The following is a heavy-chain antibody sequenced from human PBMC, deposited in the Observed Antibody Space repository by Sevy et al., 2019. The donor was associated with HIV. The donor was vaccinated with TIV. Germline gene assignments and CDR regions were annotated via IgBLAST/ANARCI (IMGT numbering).Heavy chain of an antibody. V-gene: IGHV3-49*04. Sequence: YLRLSCTTSGFTFGDYAMNWVRQAPGKGLEGVAFLKSNADGGTVDHAASVKGRFTISRDDSKSIAYLQMNDLTTEDTGVYYCTRWKGLQSIFDYWGQGALVTVSS. D-gene: IGHD1-1*01. J-gene: IGHJ4*02. CDR3: TRWKGLQSIFDY. CDR2: LKSNADGGTV. CDR1: GFTFGDYA.